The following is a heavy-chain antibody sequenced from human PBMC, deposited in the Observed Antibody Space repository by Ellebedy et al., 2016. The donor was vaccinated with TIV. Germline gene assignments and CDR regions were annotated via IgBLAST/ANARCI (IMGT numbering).Heavy chain of an antibody. D-gene: IGHD3-16*02. CDR2: INPKSGGT. V-gene: IGHV1-2*04. J-gene: IGHJ3*02. CDR1: GYTFTGYY. Sequence: ASVKVSXXAPGYTFTGYYIHWVRQAPGQGLEWMGWINPKSGGTNYAQKFQGWVTMTRDTSISTAFLERSRLKSDDTAVYYCARDQAVGGTYRGAFNIWGQGTMLTVSS. CDR3: ARDQAVGGTYRGAFNI.